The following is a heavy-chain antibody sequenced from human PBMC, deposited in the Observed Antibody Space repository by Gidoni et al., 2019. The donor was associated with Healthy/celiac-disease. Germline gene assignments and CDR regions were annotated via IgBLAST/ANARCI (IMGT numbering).Heavy chain of an antibody. D-gene: IGHD6-13*01. J-gene: IGHJ4*02. CDR3: AKVGRSSSIIAAAGLPEDY. CDR1: GLTFSSYA. CDR2: ISGSGGST. Sequence: EVQLLESGGGLVQPGGSLRLSCAAAGLTFSSYALSWFRQAPGKGLEWVSAISGSGGSTYYADSVKGRFTISRDNSKITLYLQMNILRAEDTAVYYCAKVGRSSSIIAAAGLPEDYWGQGTLVTVSS. V-gene: IGHV3-23*01.